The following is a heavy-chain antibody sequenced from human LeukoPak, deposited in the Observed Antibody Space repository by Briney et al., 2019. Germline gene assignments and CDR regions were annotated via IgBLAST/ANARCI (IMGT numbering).Heavy chain of an antibody. CDR3: AKPRDSSSWIGEIDY. J-gene: IGHJ4*02. CDR1: GFTFSSHG. D-gene: IGHD6-13*01. CDR2: IWYDGSKR. Sequence: PGGSLRLSCAASGFTFSSHGMHWVRQAPGKGLEWVAVIWYDGSKRYYADSVKGRFTISRDNSKNTLYLQMNSLRAEDTAVYYCAKPRDSSSWIGEIDYWGQGTLVTVSS. V-gene: IGHV3-30*02.